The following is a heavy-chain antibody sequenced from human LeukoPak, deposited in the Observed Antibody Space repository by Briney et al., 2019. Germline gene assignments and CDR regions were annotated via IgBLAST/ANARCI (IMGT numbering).Heavy chain of an antibody. V-gene: IGHV4-61*02. J-gene: IGHJ5*02. CDR1: GGSISSANYY. CDR3: ARVRRNSGNKYFDP. Sequence: SETLSLTCTVSGGSISSANYYWSWIRQPAGMGLEWIGRIYISGGTEYNPSLKSRVTISIDTSKNQFYLRLSSVTAADTAVYYCARVRRNSGNKYFDPWGQGTRVTVSS. D-gene: IGHD5-12*01. CDR2: IYISGGT.